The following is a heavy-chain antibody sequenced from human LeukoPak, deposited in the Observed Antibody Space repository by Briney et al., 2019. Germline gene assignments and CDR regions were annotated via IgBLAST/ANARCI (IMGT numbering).Heavy chain of an antibody. CDR2: INPGGENT. CDR3: AKDAQYDDIY. Sequence: GGSLRLYCAASGFAFSSNGMSWVRQAPGKGLEWVSTINPGGENTHYADSVKGRFAISRDNSKNTLYLQMNNLRAEYTAVYYCAKDAQYDDIYWGQGTLVTVSS. V-gene: IGHV3-23*01. D-gene: IGHD1-1*01. J-gene: IGHJ4*02. CDR1: GFAFSSNG.